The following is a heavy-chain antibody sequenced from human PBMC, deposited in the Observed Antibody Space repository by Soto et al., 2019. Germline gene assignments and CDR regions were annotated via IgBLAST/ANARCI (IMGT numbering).Heavy chain of an antibody. CDR2: ISAHNGNT. CDR3: ARGRYGDY. V-gene: IGHV1-18*01. D-gene: IGHD1-1*01. CDR1: GYAFTTYG. Sequence: QVHLVQSGSEVKKPGASVKVSCKGSGYAFTTYGITWVRQAPGQGLEWMGWISAHNGNTNYAQKLQGRVTVTRDTSTSTAYMELRSLRSDDTAVYYCARGRYGDYWGQGALVTVSA. J-gene: IGHJ4*02.